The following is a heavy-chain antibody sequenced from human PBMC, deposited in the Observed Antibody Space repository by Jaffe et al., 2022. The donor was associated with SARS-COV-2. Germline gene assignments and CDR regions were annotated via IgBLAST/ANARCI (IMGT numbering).Heavy chain of an antibody. CDR3: ARQFILQWLVSDYYYGMDV. Sequence: QLQLQESGPGLVKPSETLSLTCTVSGGSISSSSYYWGWIRQPPGKGLEWIGSIYYSGSTYYNPSLKSRVTISVDTSKNQFSLKLSSVTAADTAVYYCARQFILQWLVSDYYYGMDVWGQGTTVTVSS. J-gene: IGHJ6*02. V-gene: IGHV4-39*01. CDR2: IYYSGST. CDR1: GGSISSSSYY. D-gene: IGHD6-19*01.